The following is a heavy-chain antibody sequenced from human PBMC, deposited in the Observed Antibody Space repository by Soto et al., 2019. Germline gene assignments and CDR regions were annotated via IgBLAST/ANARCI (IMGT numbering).Heavy chain of an antibody. J-gene: IGHJ5*02. CDR2: IWYDGSNK. V-gene: IGHV3-33*01. CDR3: ARGPPINLVVWGWFDP. D-gene: IGHD2-8*02. CDR1: GFTFSSYG. Sequence: QVQLVESGGGVVQPGRSLRLSCAASGFTFSSYGMHWVRQAPGKGLEWVAVIWYDGSNKYYADSVKGRFTISRDNSKNTLYLQMKSLRAEDTAVYYCARGPPINLVVWGWFDPWGQGTLVTVSS.